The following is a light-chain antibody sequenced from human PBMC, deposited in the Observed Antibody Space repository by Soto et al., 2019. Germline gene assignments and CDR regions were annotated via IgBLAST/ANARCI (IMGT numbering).Light chain of an antibody. V-gene: IGKV1-5*03. CDR1: QSISSW. J-gene: IGKJ1*01. Sequence: DIQMTRCPSSLSASVGDRVTITCRASQSISSWLAWYQQKPGKAPKLLIYKAPTLQSGVPSRFSGSGSGTEFTLAISSLQPDDSATYYCQQYNDNWTFGQGTKV. CDR3: QQYNDNWT. CDR2: KAP.